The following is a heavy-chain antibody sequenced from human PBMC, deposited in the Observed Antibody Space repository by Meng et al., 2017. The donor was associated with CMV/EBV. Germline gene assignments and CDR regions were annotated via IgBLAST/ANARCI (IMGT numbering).Heavy chain of an antibody. J-gene: IGHJ6*02. CDR1: GFTFSDYY. Sequence: GESLKISCAASGFTFSDYYMSWIRQAPGKGLEWVSYISSSDSTIYYADSVKGRFTISRDNAKNSLYLQMNSLRAEDTAVYYCARDYHSSSWYGRYYYDGMDVWGQGTTVTVSS. CDR2: ISSSDSTI. CDR3: ARDYHSSSWYGRYYYDGMDV. V-gene: IGHV3-11*04. D-gene: IGHD6-13*01.